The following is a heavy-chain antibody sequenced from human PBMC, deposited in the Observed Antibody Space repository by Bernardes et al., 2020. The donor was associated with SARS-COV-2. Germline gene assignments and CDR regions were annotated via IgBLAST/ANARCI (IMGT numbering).Heavy chain of an antibody. V-gene: IGHV3-30*18. D-gene: IGHD3-10*01. CDR1: GFSFNNYA. Sequence: GGSLRLSCATSGFSFNNYAMHWVRQAPGKGPEWVAVISYEGSVKYYADSVKGRFTISRDSSKNTLFLEMNSLRADDTAVYYCAKDLSIFWLGEGKNPFHPWGQGTLVTVSS. CDR2: ISYEGSVK. J-gene: IGHJ5*02. CDR3: AKDLSIFWLGEGKNPFHP.